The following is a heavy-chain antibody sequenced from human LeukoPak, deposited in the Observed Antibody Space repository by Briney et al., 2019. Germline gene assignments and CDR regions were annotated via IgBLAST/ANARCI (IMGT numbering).Heavy chain of an antibody. CDR3: ARSPAGWELPYNWFDP. D-gene: IGHD1-26*01. CDR1: GGSVSSGSYY. V-gene: IGHV4-61*01. Sequence: PSETLSLTCTVSGGSVSSGSYYWSWIRQPPGKGLEWIGYIYYSGSTNYNPSLKSRVTISVDTSKNQFSLKLSSVTAADTAVYYCARSPAGWELPYNWFDPWGQGTLVTVSS. CDR2: IYYSGST. J-gene: IGHJ5*02.